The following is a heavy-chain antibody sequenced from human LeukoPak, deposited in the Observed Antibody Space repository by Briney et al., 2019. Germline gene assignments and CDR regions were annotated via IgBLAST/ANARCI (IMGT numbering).Heavy chain of an antibody. CDR2: IYHSGST. CDR3: ATSLTRVSTFDY. Sequence: LETLCLTSTVPGGSISSSSYYWGWIRQPPGKGLEWMGSIYHSGSTYYKPSLKSRVTISVDTSKNQFSLKLTSVTAADTAVYYGATSLTRVSTFDYWGQGTLVTVSS. CDR1: GGSISSSSYY. V-gene: IGHV4-39*01. D-gene: IGHD6-6*01. J-gene: IGHJ4*02.